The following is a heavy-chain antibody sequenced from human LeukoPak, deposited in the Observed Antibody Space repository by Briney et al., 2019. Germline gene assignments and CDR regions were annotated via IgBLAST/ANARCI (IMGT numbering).Heavy chain of an antibody. V-gene: IGHV3-48*03. D-gene: IGHD4-23*01. Sequence: GGSLRLSCAASGFTFSSYEMNWVRQAPGKGLEWVSYISSSGSTTYYADSVKGRFTISRDNSKNTLYLQMNSLRAEDTAVYYCAKDVGGIFDYWGQGTLVTVSS. CDR2: ISSSGSTT. J-gene: IGHJ4*02. CDR1: GFTFSSYE. CDR3: AKDVGGIFDY.